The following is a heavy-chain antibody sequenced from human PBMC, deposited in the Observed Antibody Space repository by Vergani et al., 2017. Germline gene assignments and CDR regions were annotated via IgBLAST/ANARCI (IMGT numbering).Heavy chain of an antibody. CDR1: GFTFSDFS. D-gene: IGHD2-8*01. Sequence: VQLVESGGGLVKPGGSLRLSCAASGFTFSDFSMSWVRQAPGKGLEWVAFIGSSGTDINYADSGKGRFIISRDNTNNSLFLQLRSLRAADAAVYYCARECTSCGCPDNYGMDVWGQGATVTVSS. J-gene: IGHJ6*02. V-gene: IGHV3-21*06. CDR3: ARECTSCGCPDNYGMDV. CDR2: IGSSGTDI.